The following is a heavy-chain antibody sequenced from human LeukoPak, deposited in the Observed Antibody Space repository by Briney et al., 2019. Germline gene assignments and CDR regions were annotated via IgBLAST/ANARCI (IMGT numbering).Heavy chain of an antibody. J-gene: IGHJ4*02. Sequence: SETLSLTCTVSGGYITINSHYWGWIRQSPGKGLDWIGSVYHSGRTYFNPSFKSRFTISVETSKNQFSLKLSSVTATDTAIYYCARETIVGGTDRFDSWGQGTLVTVSS. V-gene: IGHV4-39*07. CDR3: ARETIVGGTDRFDS. CDR1: GGYITINSHY. D-gene: IGHD1-26*01. CDR2: VYHSGRT.